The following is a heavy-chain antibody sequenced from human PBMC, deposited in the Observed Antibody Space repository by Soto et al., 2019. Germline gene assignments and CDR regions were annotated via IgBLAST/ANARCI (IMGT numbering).Heavy chain of an antibody. CDR2: ISNGGDST. J-gene: IGHJ4*02. D-gene: IGHD1-26*01. CDR1: GFTMSIYA. Sequence: EVQLLESGGGLVQPGGSLRLSCAASGFTMSIYAMTWVRQSPGKGLEWVSVISNGGDSTFYADSVKGRFTISRDNSKNTMSLQMNSLRAEDTAIYYCAKGAWVDDWCQGTLVTVSS. CDR3: AKGAWVDD. V-gene: IGHV3-23*01.